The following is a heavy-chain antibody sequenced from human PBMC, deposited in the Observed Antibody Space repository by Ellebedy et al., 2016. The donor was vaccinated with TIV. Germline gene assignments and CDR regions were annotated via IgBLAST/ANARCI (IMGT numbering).Heavy chain of an antibody. CDR2: INSDGSIT. CDR1: AFTFSSYW. Sequence: GESLKISCAASAFTFSSYWMHWVRQVPGEGLAWVSRINSDGSITNYADFVEGRFTISRDNAKNTLYLQMNSLGAEDTAIYYCARAKAGTGSSDYWGQGTLVTVSS. J-gene: IGHJ4*02. V-gene: IGHV3-74*01. CDR3: ARAKAGTGSSDY. D-gene: IGHD3-10*01.